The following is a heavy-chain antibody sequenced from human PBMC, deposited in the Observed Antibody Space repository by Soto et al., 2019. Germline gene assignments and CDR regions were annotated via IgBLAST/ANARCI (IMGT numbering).Heavy chain of an antibody. J-gene: IGHJ6*02. CDR2: IYYSGST. V-gene: IGHV4-59*01. CDR1: GGSISSYY. Sequence: PSETLSLTCTVSGGSISSYYWSWIRQPPGKGLEWIGYIYYSGSTNYNPSLKSRVTISVDTSKNQFSLKLSSVTAADTAVYYCARIGQQLRYYYGMDVSGQGTTLTVSS. D-gene: IGHD6-13*01. CDR3: ARIGQQLRYYYGMDV.